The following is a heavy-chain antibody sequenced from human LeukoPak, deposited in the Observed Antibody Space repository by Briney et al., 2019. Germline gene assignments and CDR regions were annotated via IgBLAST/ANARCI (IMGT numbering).Heavy chain of an antibody. V-gene: IGHV1-69*13. J-gene: IGHJ6*04. CDR3: ARRLRTSTSCYRSMDV. Sequence: SVKVSCKASGGTFSSYAISRVRQAPGQGLEWMGGIIPIFGTANYAQKFQGRVTITADESTSTAYVELSSLRSEDTAVYYCARRLRTSTSCYRSMDVWGRGTTVTVYS. D-gene: IGHD2-2*01. CDR2: IIPIFGTA. CDR1: GGTFSSYA.